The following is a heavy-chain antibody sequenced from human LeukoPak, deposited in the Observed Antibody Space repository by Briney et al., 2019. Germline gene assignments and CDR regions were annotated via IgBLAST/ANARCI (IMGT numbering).Heavy chain of an antibody. Sequence: PGGSLRPSCAASGFTFSYYEMNWVRQAPGKGLEWVSYISSSGGTIYYADSVKGRFTISRDNAKNSLYLQMNSLRAEDTAVYYCARHQSETSLDYWGQGTLVTVSS. J-gene: IGHJ4*02. V-gene: IGHV3-48*03. D-gene: IGHD2-2*01. CDR3: ARHQSETSLDY. CDR2: ISSSGGTI. CDR1: GFTFSYYE.